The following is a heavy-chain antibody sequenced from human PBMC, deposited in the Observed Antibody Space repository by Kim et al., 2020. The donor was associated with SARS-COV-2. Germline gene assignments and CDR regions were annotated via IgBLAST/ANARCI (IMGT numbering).Heavy chain of an antibody. J-gene: IGHJ6*02. CDR3: AKEDYSSSWYYYYGMDV. CDR1: GFTFSSYG. D-gene: IGHD6-13*01. CDR2: ISYDGSNK. Sequence: GGSLRLSCAASGFTFSSYGMHWVRQAPGKGLEWVAVISYDGSNKYYADSVKGRFTISRDNSKNTLYLQMNSLRAEDTAVYYCAKEDYSSSWYYYYGMDVWGQGTTVTVSS. V-gene: IGHV3-30*18.